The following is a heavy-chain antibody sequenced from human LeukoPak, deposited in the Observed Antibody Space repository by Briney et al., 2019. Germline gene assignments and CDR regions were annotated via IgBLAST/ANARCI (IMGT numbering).Heavy chain of an antibody. V-gene: IGHV3-20*04. CDR3: ARAQEGLRFYFGFDP. Sequence: GGSLRLSCAVSGFMFSQHTMSWVRQAPGKRLEWVSSISGSGDATRYADSVMGRFTISRDNAKNSLYLQMNSLRAEDTALYYCARAQEGLRFYFGFDPWGQGTLVTVSS. CDR1: GFMFSQHT. D-gene: IGHD3-3*01. CDR2: ISGSGDAT. J-gene: IGHJ5*02.